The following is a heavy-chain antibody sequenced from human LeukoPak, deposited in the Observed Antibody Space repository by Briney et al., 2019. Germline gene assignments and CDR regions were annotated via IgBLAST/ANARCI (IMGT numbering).Heavy chain of an antibody. CDR1: GYTFTGYY. V-gene: IGHV1-2*02. Sequence: ASVKVSCKAFGYTFTGYYMHWVRQAPGQGLEWMGWINPNSGGTNYAQKFQGRVTMTRDTSISTAYMELSRLRSDDTAVYYCARDLFPRRLAAADYWGQGTLVTVSS. D-gene: IGHD6-13*01. CDR3: ARDLFPRRLAAADY. J-gene: IGHJ4*02. CDR2: INPNSGGT.